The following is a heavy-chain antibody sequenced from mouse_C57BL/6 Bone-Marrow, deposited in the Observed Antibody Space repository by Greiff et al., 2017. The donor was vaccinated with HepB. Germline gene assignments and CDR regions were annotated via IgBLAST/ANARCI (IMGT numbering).Heavy chain of an antibody. CDR3: ARGFTTVVAFDY. CDR2: IYPGDGDT. CDR1: GYAFSSSW. D-gene: IGHD1-1*01. V-gene: IGHV1-82*01. Sequence: LVESGPELVKPGASVKISCKASGYAFSSSWMNWVKQRPGKGLEWIGRIYPGDGDTNYNGKFKGKATLTADKSSSTAYMQLSSLTSEDSAVYFCARGFTTVVAFDYWGQGTTLTVSS. J-gene: IGHJ2*01.